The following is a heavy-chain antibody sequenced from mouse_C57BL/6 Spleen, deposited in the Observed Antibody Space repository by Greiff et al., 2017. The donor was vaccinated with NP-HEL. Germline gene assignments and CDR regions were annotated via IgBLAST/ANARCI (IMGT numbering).Heavy chain of an antibody. V-gene: IGHV1-80*01. J-gene: IGHJ3*01. D-gene: IGHD3-2*02. Sequence: QVQLKESGAELVKPGASVKISCKASGYAFSSYWMNWVKQRPGKGLEWIGQIYPGDGDTNYNGKFKGKATLTADKSSSTAYMQLSSLTSEDSAVYFCARWGTAQGPFAYWGQGTLVTVSA. CDR1: GYAFSSYW. CDR2: IYPGDGDT. CDR3: ARWGTAQGPFAY.